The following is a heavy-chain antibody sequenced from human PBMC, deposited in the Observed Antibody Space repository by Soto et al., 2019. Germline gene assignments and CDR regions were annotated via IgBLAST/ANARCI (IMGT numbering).Heavy chain of an antibody. CDR3: ARRGIVVVPAADDSYYYYYMDV. V-gene: IGHV4-59*01. CDR1: GGSISSYY. D-gene: IGHD2-2*01. CDR2: IYYSGST. Sequence: PSETLSLTCTVSGGSISSYYWSWIRQPPGKGLEWIGYIYYSGSTNYNPSLKSRVTISVDTSKNQFSLKLSSVTAADTAVYYCARRGIVVVPAADDSYYYYYMDVWGKGTTVTVSS. J-gene: IGHJ6*03.